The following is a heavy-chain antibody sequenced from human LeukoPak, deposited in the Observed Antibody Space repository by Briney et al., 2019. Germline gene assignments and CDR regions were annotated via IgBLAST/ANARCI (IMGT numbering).Heavy chain of an antibody. D-gene: IGHD3-16*02. CDR3: ARVDVSWAFDI. J-gene: IGHJ3*02. V-gene: IGHV3-48*03. Sequence: PGGSLRLSCAASGFTFSSYEMNWVRQAPGKGLEWVSYISSSGSTIYYADSVKGRFTIFRDNAKNSLYLQMNSLRAEDTAVYYCARVDVSWAFDIWGQGTMVTVSS. CDR1: GFTFSSYE. CDR2: ISSSGSTI.